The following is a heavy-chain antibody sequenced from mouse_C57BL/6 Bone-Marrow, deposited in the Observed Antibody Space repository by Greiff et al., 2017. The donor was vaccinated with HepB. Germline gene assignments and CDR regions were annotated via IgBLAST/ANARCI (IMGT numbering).Heavy chain of an antibody. CDR1: GYTFTSYW. CDR3: ASITTVVALYYYAMDY. CDR2: IHPNSGST. J-gene: IGHJ4*01. Sequence: QVQLKQSGAELVKPGASVKLSCKASGYTFTSYWMHWVKQRPGQGLEWIGMIHPNSGSTNYNEKFKSKATLTVDKSSSTAYMQLSSLTSEDSAVYYCASITTVVALYYYAMDYWGQGTSVTVSS. D-gene: IGHD1-1*01. V-gene: IGHV1-64*01.